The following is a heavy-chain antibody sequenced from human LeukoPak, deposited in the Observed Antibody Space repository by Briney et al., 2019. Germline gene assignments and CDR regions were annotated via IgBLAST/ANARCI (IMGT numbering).Heavy chain of an antibody. J-gene: IGHJ5*02. CDR2: INPNSGGT. Sequence: GASVKVSCKASGYTFTGYYMHWVRQAPGQGLEWMGWINPNSGGTNYAQKLQGRVTMTTDTSTSTAYMELRSLRSDDTAVYYCARASGRYYYGSGSYLTRFDPWGQGTLVTVSS. V-gene: IGHV1-2*02. CDR1: GYTFTGYY. D-gene: IGHD3-10*01. CDR3: ARASGRYYYGSGSYLTRFDP.